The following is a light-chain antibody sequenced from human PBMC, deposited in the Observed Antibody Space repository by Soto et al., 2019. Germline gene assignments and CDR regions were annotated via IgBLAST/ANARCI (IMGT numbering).Light chain of an antibody. V-gene: IGKV3-20*01. J-gene: IGKJ3*01. CDR1: QSVNSDY. CDR2: GAS. Sequence: EIVLTQSPGTLSLSPGERATLTCRATQSVNSDYLAWYQQRPGQAPRLLMHGASSRATGIPDRFSGSGSGADFTLTISRLEPEDFAVYYCYHYAYSQFAFGPGTRWIS. CDR3: YHYAYSQFA.